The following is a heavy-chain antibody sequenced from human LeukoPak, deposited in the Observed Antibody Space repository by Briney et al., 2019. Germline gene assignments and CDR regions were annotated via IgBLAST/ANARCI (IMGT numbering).Heavy chain of an antibody. D-gene: IGHD4-11*01. V-gene: IGHV3-30-3*01. J-gene: IGHJ4*02. CDR3: ARDQFSKPDDY. CDR1: GFTFSSYA. CDR2: ISYDGSNK. Sequence: GRSLRLSCAASGFTFSSYAMHWVRQAPGKGLEWVAVISYDGSNKYYADSVKGRFTISRDNSKNTLYLQMNSLRAEDTAVYYCARDQFSKPDDYWGQGTLVTVSS.